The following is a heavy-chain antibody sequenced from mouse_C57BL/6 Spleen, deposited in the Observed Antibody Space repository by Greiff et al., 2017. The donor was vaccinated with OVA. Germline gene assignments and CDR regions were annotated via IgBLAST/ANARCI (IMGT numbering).Heavy chain of an antibody. D-gene: IGHD1-1*01. J-gene: IGHJ4*01. CDR3: TRFPYYGSSYAMDY. CDR1: GYTFTDYE. V-gene: IGHV1-15*01. Sequence: QVQLQQSGAELVRPGASVTLSCKASGYTFTDYEMHWVKQTPVHGLEWIGAIDPETGGTAYNQKFKGKAILTADKSSSTAYMELRSLTSEDSAVYYCTRFPYYGSSYAMDYWGQGTSVTVSS. CDR2: IDPETGGT.